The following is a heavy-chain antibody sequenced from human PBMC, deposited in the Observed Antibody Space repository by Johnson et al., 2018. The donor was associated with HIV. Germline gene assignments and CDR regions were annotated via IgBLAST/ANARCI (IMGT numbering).Heavy chain of an antibody. V-gene: IGHV3-11*04. J-gene: IGHJ3*01. CDR1: GFIFSDYY. CDR3: VRDDYSFHF. Sequence: QVQLVESGGGLVKPGGSLRLSCTASGFIFSDYYLNWIRQAPGKGLEWISFISSGGGTTSYSDSVKGRFTISRDNGKKSLYLQMDSLRADDTAVYYCVRDDYSFHFWGRGTLVTVSS. D-gene: IGHD4/OR15-4a*01. CDR2: ISSGGGTT.